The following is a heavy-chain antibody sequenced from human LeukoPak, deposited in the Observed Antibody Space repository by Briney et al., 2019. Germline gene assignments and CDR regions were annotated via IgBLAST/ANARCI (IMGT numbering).Heavy chain of an antibody. J-gene: IGHJ4*02. CDR2: INHSGST. Sequence: PSETLSLTCAVYGGSFSGYYWSWIRQPPGKGLEWIGEINHSGSTNYNPSLKSRVTISVDTSKNQFSLKLSSVTAADTAVYYCARGHGAAAGTFLYFDYWGQGTLVTVSS. CDR3: ARGHGAAAGTFLYFDY. D-gene: IGHD6-13*01. V-gene: IGHV4-34*01. CDR1: GGSFSGYY.